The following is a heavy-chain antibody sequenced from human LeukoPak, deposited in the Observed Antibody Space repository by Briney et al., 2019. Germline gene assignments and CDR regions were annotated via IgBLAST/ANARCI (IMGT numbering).Heavy chain of an antibody. J-gene: IGHJ6*03. CDR3: ARSLLRYYYYYMDV. Sequence: PSETLSLTCTVSGGSISSGSYDWSGIRQPARKGLEWIGRIYTSGSTNYNPSLKGRVTISVDTSKNQFSLKLSSVTAADTAVYYCARSLLRYYYYYMDVWGKGTTLTVSS. V-gene: IGHV4-61*02. CDR2: IYTSGST. CDR1: GGSISSGSYD.